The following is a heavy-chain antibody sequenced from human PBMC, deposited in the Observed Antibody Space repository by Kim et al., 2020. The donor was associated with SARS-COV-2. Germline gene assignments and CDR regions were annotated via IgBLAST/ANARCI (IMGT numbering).Heavy chain of an antibody. D-gene: IGHD6-13*01. Sequence: SETLSLTCAVYGGSFSGYYWSWIRQPPGKGLEWIGEINHSGSTNYNTSLKSRVTISVDTSKNQFSLKLSSVTAADTAVYYCARGAAGKMSNWFDPWGQGT. CDR3: ARGAAGKMSNWFDP. V-gene: IGHV4-34*01. J-gene: IGHJ5*02. CDR1: GGSFSGYY. CDR2: INHSGST.